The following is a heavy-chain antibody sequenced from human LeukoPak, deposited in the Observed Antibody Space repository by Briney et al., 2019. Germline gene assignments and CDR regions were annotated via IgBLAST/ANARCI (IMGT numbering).Heavy chain of an antibody. Sequence: GGSLRLSCAASGFTFSNAWMNWVRQAPGKGLEWVSAISGSGGSTYYAASVKGRFTISRDNSKNTLYLQMNSLRAEDTAVYYCAKVLAAAARSFDYWGQGTLVTVSS. J-gene: IGHJ4*02. CDR2: ISGSGGST. D-gene: IGHD6-13*01. CDR3: AKVLAAAARSFDY. CDR1: GFTFSNAW. V-gene: IGHV3-23*01.